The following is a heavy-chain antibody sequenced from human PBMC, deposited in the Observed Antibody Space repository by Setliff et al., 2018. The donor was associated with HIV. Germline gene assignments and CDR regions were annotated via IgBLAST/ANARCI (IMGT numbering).Heavy chain of an antibody. J-gene: IGHJ4*02. CDR2: INHSGST. V-gene: IGHV4-34*01. CDR1: GGSFSGYD. CDR3: ARHLWFYYVAESYGYFDY. Sequence: SETLSLTCAVYGGSFSGYDWSWIRQPPGKGLEWIGEINHSGSTNYNPSLKSRVTISVDTSKNQFSLKLSSVTAADTAVYYCARHLWFYYVAESYGYFDYWGQGSLVTVSS. D-gene: IGHD3-10*01.